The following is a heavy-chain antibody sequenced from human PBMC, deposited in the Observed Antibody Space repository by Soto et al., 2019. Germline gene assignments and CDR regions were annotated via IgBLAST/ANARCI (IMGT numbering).Heavy chain of an antibody. CDR3: ARVIPHRWNYGSQDAFDI. D-gene: IGHD1-7*01. CDR1: GYTFTSYY. J-gene: IGHJ3*02. V-gene: IGHV1-46*01. Sequence: QVQLVQSGAEVKKPVDSVKVSCKASGYTFTSYYMHWVRQAPGQGLEWMGIINPSGGSTSYAQKFQGRVTMTRDTSTSTVYMEVSSLGSEDTAVYYCARVIPHRWNYGSQDAFDIWGQGPMVTVSS. CDR2: INPSGGST.